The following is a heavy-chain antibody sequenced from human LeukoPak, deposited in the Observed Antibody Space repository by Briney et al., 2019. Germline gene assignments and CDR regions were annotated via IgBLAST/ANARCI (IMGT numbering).Heavy chain of an antibody. Sequence: GESLKISCKGSGYSFTNNWIGWVRQMPGKGLEWMGITYPGDSNTRYSPSFQGQVTISADKSISTAYLQWSSLKASDTAMYYCARLIAARKAYYFDYWGQGTLSPSPQ. J-gene: IGHJ4*02. V-gene: IGHV5-51*01. CDR2: TYPGDSNT. CDR1: GYSFTNNW. D-gene: IGHD6-6*01. CDR3: ARLIAARKAYYFDY.